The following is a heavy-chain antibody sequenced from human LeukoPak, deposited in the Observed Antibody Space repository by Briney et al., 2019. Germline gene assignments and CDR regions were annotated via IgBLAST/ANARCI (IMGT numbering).Heavy chain of an antibody. Sequence: GGSLRLSCAASGFTFSSYWMSWVRQAPGKGLEWVANIKQDGSEKYYVDSVKGRFTISRDNAKNSLYLQKNSLRAEDTAFYYCAKVQISRSMAVAGTNAFDIWGQGTMVTVSS. J-gene: IGHJ3*02. V-gene: IGHV3-7*03. CDR1: GFTFSSYW. CDR2: IKQDGSEK. D-gene: IGHD6-19*01. CDR3: AKVQISRSMAVAGTNAFDI.